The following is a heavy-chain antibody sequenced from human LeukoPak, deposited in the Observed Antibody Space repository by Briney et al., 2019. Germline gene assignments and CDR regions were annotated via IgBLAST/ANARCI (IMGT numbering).Heavy chain of an antibody. CDR2: INPNSGGT. J-gene: IGHJ4*02. CDR1: GGTFSSYA. Sequence: ASVKVSCKASGGTFSSYAISWVRQAPGQGLEWMGWINPNSGGTNYAQKFQGRVTMTRDTSISTAYMELSRLRSDDTAVYYCARDPIRGGKAFDYWGQGTLVTVSS. V-gene: IGHV1-2*02. D-gene: IGHD4-23*01. CDR3: ARDPIRGGKAFDY.